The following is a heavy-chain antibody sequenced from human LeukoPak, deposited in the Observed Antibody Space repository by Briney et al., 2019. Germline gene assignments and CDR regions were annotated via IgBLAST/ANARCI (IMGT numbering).Heavy chain of an antibody. V-gene: IGHV4-30-2*01. D-gene: IGHD6-13*01. CDR3: ARVVSSSFTH. CDR2: IYHSGST. J-gene: IGHJ4*02. Sequence: SQTLSLTCTVSGGSISSGGYYWSWIRQPPGKGLEWIGYIYHSGSTYYNPSLKSRVTISVDRSKNQFSLKLSSVTAADTAVYYCARVVSSSFTHWGQGTLVTVSS. CDR1: GGSISSGGYY.